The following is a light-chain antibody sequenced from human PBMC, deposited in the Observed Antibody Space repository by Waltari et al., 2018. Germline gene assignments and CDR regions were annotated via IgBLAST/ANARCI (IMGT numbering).Light chain of an antibody. CDR2: ATS. CDR1: QGVASSY. J-gene: IGKJ1*01. Sequence: DFQMTQSPSSLSASVGDRVTITCRASQGVASSYLPWYQQKPGKAPKVLIYATSNLKSGVPSRFSGSGSGTDFTLTINSLQPEDFATYYCQQSETTPWTFGQGTKVEI. V-gene: IGKV1-39*01. CDR3: QQSETTPWT.